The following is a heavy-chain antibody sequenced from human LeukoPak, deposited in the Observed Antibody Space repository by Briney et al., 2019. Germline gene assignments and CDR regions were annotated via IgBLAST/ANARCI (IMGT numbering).Heavy chain of an antibody. Sequence: SQTLSLTCTVSGGSISSGGYYWSWIRQHPGQGLEWIGYIYYSGSTYYNPSLKSRVTISVDTSKDQFSLKLSSVTAADTAVYYCARVARNYSSSMAFDIWGQGTMVTVSS. CDR1: GGSISSGGYY. J-gene: IGHJ3*02. CDR3: ARVARNYSSSMAFDI. V-gene: IGHV4-31*03. CDR2: IYYSGST. D-gene: IGHD6-6*01.